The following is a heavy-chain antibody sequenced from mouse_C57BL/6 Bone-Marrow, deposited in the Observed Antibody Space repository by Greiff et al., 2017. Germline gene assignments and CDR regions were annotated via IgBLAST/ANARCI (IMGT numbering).Heavy chain of an antibody. D-gene: IGHD2-4*01. CDR1: GFSLTSYG. CDR3: AKRDDYDGYAMDY. V-gene: IGHV2-4*01. J-gene: IGHJ4*01. Sequence: VQLQQSGPGLVQPSQSLSITCTVSGFSLTSYGVHWVRQPPGTGLEWLGVIWSGGSTDYNAAFISRLSISKDNSKSQVFFKMNSLQADDTAIYYCAKRDDYDGYAMDYWGQGTSVTVSS. CDR2: IWSGGST.